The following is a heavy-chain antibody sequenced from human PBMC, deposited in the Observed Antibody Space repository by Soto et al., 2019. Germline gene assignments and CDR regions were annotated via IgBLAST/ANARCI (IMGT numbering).Heavy chain of an antibody. CDR2: ISFSGTT. Sequence: SETLSLTCTVSGGSISSDAWSWIRQRPGKGLEWIGYISFSGTTNYNPSLKGRVTISVDTSENQLSLKLSSVTAADTAVYYCARVNIMIDYYSAYWGQGTLVTVSS. CDR1: GGSISSDA. J-gene: IGHJ4*02. D-gene: IGHD3-16*01. V-gene: IGHV4-59*01. CDR3: ARVNIMIDYYSAY.